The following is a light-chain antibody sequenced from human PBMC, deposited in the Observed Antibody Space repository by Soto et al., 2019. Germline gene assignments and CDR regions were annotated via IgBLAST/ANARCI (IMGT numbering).Light chain of an antibody. CDR3: QQRSNWPIT. J-gene: IGKJ5*01. V-gene: IGKV3-11*01. CDR2: GAS. Sequence: EIVLTQSPASLSLSPGERATLSCRASQSVNSYLVWYQQKPGQAPRLLIFGASSRATGIPARFSGSGSGTDFTLTLNSLEPEDFAVYYCQQRSNWPITFGQGTRLEIK. CDR1: QSVNSY.